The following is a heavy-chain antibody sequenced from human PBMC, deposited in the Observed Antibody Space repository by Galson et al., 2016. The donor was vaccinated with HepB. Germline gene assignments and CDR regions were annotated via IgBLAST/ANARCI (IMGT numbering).Heavy chain of an antibody. CDR3: ARDPGFSSFDY. V-gene: IGHV3-7*01. CDR2: INPDGSVK. D-gene: IGHD6-13*01. J-gene: IGHJ4*02. CDR1: GFTFSTSW. Sequence: SLRLSCPASGFTFSTSWMTWVRQTPGKGLEFVANINPDGSVKNYVDSVKGRFTISRDDAKNSLYLQMNSLRVEDTAVYYCARDPGFSSFDYWGQGTQVTVSS.